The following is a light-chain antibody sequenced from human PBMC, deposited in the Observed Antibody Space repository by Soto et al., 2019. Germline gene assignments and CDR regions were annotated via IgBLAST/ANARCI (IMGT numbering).Light chain of an antibody. CDR1: QSVSSSY. CDR3: QQYGSSSMT. J-gene: IGKJ1*01. V-gene: IGKV3-20*01. Sequence: ETVLTQSPGTLSLSPGERATLSCRASQSVSSSYLAWYQQKPGQAPRLLIYGASRRATGIPDRFSGSGSGTDFTLTINRMEPEDFALYYCQQYGSSSMTFGQGTKVAIK. CDR2: GAS.